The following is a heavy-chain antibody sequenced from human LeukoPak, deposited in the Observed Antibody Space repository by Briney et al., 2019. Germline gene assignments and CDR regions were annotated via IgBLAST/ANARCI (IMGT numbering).Heavy chain of an antibody. CDR1: GFPLRDSA. CDR3: AKDIEASI. CDR2: ISHCGANT. D-gene: IGHD2-15*01. V-gene: IGHV3-23*01. J-gene: IGHJ4*02. Sequence: PGGSPRLPRAAPGFPLRDSALDWVRQAPGKGVEGVALISHCGANTFYADSVEGRFTVSRNNYKNTMYLQMNSLRAEDTAVYYCAKDIEASIWGQGTLVTVSS.